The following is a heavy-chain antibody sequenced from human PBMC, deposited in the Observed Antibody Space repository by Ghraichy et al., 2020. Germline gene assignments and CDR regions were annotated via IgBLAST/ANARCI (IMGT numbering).Heavy chain of an antibody. CDR2: MNPNSGNT. V-gene: IGHV1-8*01. D-gene: IGHD6-19*01. Sequence: ASVKVSCKASGYTFTSYDINWVRQATGQGLEWMGWMNPNSGNTGYAQKFQGRVTMTRNTSISTAYMELSSLRSEDTAVYYCAREGSSGWYTTYYYYYYMDVWGKGTPVNVSS. CDR3: AREGSSGWYTTYYYYYYMDV. CDR1: GYTFTSYD. J-gene: IGHJ6*03.